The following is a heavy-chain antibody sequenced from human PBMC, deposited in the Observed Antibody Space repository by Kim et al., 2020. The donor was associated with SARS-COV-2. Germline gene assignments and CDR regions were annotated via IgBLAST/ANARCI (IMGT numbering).Heavy chain of an antibody. D-gene: IGHD4-4*01. Sequence: PSLKSRGTIPVDTSKTQFSLKLSSVTAADTAVYYCARRCSNPVRGRFDYWGQGTLVTVSS. V-gene: IGHV4-39*01. J-gene: IGHJ4*02. CDR3: ARRCSNPVRGRFDY.